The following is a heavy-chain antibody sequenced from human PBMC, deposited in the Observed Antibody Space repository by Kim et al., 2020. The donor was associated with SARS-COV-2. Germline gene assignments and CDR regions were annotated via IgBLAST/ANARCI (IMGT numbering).Heavy chain of an antibody. J-gene: IGHJ5*02. CDR1: GGTFSSYA. CDR2: IIPIFGTA. D-gene: IGHD4-17*01. V-gene: IGHV1-69*13. Sequence: PSVKVSCKASGGTFSSYAISWVRQAPGQGLEWMGGIIPIFGTANYAQKFQGRVTITADESTSTAYMELSSLRSEDTAVYYCARAADYGGNLDWFDPWGQGTLVTVSS. CDR3: ARAADYGGNLDWFDP.